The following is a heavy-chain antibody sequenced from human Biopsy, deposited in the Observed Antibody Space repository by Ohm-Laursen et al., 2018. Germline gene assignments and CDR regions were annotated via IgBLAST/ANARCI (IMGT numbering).Heavy chain of an antibody. Sequence: SETLSLTCTVSGGSISSDYWSWIRQPPGKGLEWIGDITQSGSTNYSPSLKSRVTISVDTAKKQFSLSLRSVTAADTAVYYCARVPLPGIGAAYQGRFLYGMDVWGQGTTVSVSS. J-gene: IGHJ6*02. D-gene: IGHD6-13*01. CDR3: ARVPLPGIGAAYQGRFLYGMDV. CDR2: ITQSGST. CDR1: GGSISSDY. V-gene: IGHV4-34*01.